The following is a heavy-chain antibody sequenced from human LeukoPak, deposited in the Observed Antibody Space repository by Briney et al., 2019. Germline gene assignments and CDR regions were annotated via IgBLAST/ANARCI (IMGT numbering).Heavy chain of an antibody. V-gene: IGHV3-7*05. J-gene: IGHJ5*02. CDR2: INKDGSAK. D-gene: IGHD1-26*01. Sequence: GGSLRISCAASGFTVSAYWMTWVRQAPGKGLEWVANINKDGSAKYYVDSVKGRFTISRDNAKNSLYLQMNSLRAEDTAVYYCAGGLVGITPWGQGTLVAVSS. CDR1: GFTVSAYW. CDR3: AGGLVGITP.